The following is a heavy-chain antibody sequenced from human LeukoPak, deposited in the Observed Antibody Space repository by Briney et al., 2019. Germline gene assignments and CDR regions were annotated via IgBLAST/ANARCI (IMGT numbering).Heavy chain of an antibody. J-gene: IGHJ4*02. CDR1: GGSISSSSSIC. Sequence: SETLSLTCAVSGGSISSSSSICWTWVRQPPGKGLEWIGEIYHSGATNYNPSLKSRVTMLLDKSMNQFSLKLNSVTAADTAVYYCARNGGNSDYDYWGQGTLVTVSA. D-gene: IGHD4-23*01. CDR3: ARNGGNSDYDY. CDR2: IYHSGAT. V-gene: IGHV4-4*02.